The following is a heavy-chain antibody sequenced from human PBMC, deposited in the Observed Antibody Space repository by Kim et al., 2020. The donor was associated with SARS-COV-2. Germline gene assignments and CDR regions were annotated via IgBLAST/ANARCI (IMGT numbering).Heavy chain of an antibody. Sequence: SVKVSCKASGGTFNNYAVNWVRQAPGQGLEWMGGIIPILGSPSYAQRFQGRVTITADESTSTAYMYLGSLRSDDTALYYCARAMTTVTTWPRNYGMDVWGQGTAVTVSS. V-gene: IGHV1-69*13. CDR3: ARAMTTVTTWPRNYGMDV. CDR2: IIPILGSP. J-gene: IGHJ6*02. CDR1: GGTFNNYA. D-gene: IGHD4-17*01.